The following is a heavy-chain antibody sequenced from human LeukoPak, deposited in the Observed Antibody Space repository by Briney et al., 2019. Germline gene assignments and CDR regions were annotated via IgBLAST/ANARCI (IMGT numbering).Heavy chain of an antibody. CDR3: AREVTAYSSGWYRAAYYYYMDV. Sequence: EASVKVSCKASGYTFTSYAISWVRQAPGQGLEWMGGIIPIFGTANYAQKFQGRVTITADESTSTAYMELSSLRSEDTAVYYCAREVTAYSSGWYRAAYYYYMDVWGKGTTVTISS. D-gene: IGHD6-19*01. J-gene: IGHJ6*03. CDR1: GYTFTSYA. V-gene: IGHV1-69*13. CDR2: IIPIFGTA.